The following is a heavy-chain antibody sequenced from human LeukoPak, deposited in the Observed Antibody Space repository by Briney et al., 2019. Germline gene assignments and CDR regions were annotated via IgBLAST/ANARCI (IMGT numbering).Heavy chain of an antibody. CDR2: ISAYNGNT. Sequence: EASVKVSCKASGYTFTSYGISWVRQAPGQGLEWMGWISAYNGNTNYAQKLQCRVTMTTDTSTSTAYMELRSLRSDDTAVYYCARDLEDIVVVPAAKATLPDAFDIWGQGTMVTVSS. D-gene: IGHD2-2*01. CDR1: GYTFTSYG. J-gene: IGHJ3*02. V-gene: IGHV1-18*01. CDR3: ARDLEDIVVVPAAKATLPDAFDI.